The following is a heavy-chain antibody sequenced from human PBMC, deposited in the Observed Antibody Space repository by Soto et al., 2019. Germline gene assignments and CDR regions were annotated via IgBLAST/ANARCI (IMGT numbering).Heavy chain of an antibody. V-gene: IGHV1-8*01. Sequence: QVQLEQSGAEVKKPGATVMVSCKASGYTFTSYDINWVRQATGQGLEWMGWMNPNSGNTGYAQKFQGRVTMTRNTSISTAYMELSSLRSEDTAVYYCARGELLWFGELLRWGQGTLVTVSS. CDR3: ARGELLWFGELLR. D-gene: IGHD3-10*01. CDR2: MNPNSGNT. CDR1: GYTFTSYD. J-gene: IGHJ4*02.